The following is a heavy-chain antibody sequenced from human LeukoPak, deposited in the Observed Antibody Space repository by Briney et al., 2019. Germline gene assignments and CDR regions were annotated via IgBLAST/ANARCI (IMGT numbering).Heavy chain of an antibody. J-gene: IGHJ4*02. Sequence: SENLSLNCAVYGGSFSGYYWSWIPQPPGKGLEWIGEINHSGRTNYNPSLKSRVTISVDTTKNHFSLKLSPVTAADTGVYYCARGPDYDFWSGYFLFDYWGQGTLVTVSS. CDR2: INHSGRT. V-gene: IGHV4-34*01. CDR3: ARGPDYDFWSGYFLFDY. D-gene: IGHD3-3*01. CDR1: GGSFSGYY.